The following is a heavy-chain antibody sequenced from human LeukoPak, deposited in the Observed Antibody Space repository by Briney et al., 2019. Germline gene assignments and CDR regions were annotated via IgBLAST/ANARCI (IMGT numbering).Heavy chain of an antibody. CDR2: IYYSGST. CDR3: ARTTTDTAAPLFDY. J-gene: IGHJ4*02. Sequence: SQTLSLTCTVSGGSISSGGYYWSWIRQHPGKGLEWIGYIYYSGSTYYNPSLKSRVTISVDTSKNQFSLKLSSVTAADTAVYYCARTTTDTAAPLFDYWGQGTLVTVSP. V-gene: IGHV4-31*03. CDR1: GGSISSGGYY. D-gene: IGHD5-18*01.